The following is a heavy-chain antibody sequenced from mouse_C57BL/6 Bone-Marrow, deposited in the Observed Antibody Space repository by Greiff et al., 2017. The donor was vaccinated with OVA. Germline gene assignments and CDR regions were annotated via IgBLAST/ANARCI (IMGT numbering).Heavy chain of an antibody. CDR3: ARYYYGSSFYAMDY. V-gene: IGHV2-2*01. CDR1: GFSLTSYG. Sequence: VQLQQSGPGLVQPSQSLSITCTVSGFSLTSYGVHWVRQSPGTGLEWLGVIWSGGSTDYNAAFISRLSISKDNSKSQVFFKMNSLQADDTAIYYCARYYYGSSFYAMDYWGQGTSVTVSS. J-gene: IGHJ4*01. CDR2: IWSGGST. D-gene: IGHD1-1*01.